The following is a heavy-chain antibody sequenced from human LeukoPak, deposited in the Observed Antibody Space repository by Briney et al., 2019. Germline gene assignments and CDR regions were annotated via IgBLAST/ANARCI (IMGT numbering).Heavy chain of an antibody. D-gene: IGHD2-21*01. Sequence: PGGSLRLSCAASGFTFSSYAMSWVRQAPGKGLEWVSAISGSGGSTYYADSVKGRFTISRDNSKNTLYLQMNSLRAEDTAVYYCAKGYCGGDCYVPGAFDIWGQGTMVTVSS. J-gene: IGHJ3*02. V-gene: IGHV3-23*01. CDR3: AKGYCGGDCYVPGAFDI. CDR1: GFTFSSYA. CDR2: ISGSGGST.